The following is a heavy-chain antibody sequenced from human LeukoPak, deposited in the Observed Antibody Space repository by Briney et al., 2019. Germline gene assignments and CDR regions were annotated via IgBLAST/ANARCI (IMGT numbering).Heavy chain of an antibody. CDR3: AKGRIQSYMAPEY. D-gene: IGHD5-18*01. CDR1: AFTFGSFG. Sequence: GPLRLSCAASAFTFGSFGMSWVRQAPGKGLEWVSAISDTGGSTFYADSVKGRFTISRDNSKNTLYLQMNSLRAEDTAVYYCAKGRIQSYMAPEYWGQGTLVTVSS. V-gene: IGHV3-23*01. J-gene: IGHJ4*02. CDR2: ISDTGGST.